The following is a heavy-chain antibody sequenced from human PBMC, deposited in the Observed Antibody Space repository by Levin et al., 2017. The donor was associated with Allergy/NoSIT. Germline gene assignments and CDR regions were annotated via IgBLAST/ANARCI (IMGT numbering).Heavy chain of an antibody. Sequence: GGSLRLSCAASGFAFSTYWMHWVRQAPGKGLVWVSRINSDGSTTSYADSVKGRFTISRDNAKNMLYLEMNSLRAEDTAVYFCTRVLPYYYDSSDSGSWKYFDYWGQGTLVTVSS. CDR1: GFAFSTYW. CDR2: INSDGSTT. CDR3: TRVLPYYYDSSDSGSWKYFDY. V-gene: IGHV3-74*01. D-gene: IGHD3-22*01. J-gene: IGHJ4*02.